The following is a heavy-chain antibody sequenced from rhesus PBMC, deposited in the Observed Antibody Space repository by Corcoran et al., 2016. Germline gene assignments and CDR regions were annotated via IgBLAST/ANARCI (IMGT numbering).Heavy chain of an antibody. CDR1: GASISSYW. V-gene: IGHV4-80*01. CDR2: INGNSGST. J-gene: IGHJ4*01. CDR3: TTLIDS. Sequence: QVQLQESGPGLVKPSETLSLTCTVSGASISSYWWSWIRQPPGKGLEWIGEINGNSGSTNYHPSLKSRVTISRGTSKNQFSLILSSVTAADSALYFCTTLIDSWGQGVLVTVSS.